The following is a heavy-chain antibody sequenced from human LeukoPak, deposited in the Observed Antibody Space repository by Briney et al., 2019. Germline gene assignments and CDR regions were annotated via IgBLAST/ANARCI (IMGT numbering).Heavy chain of an antibody. J-gene: IGHJ4*02. D-gene: IGHD3-10*01. CDR3: ARGRGLDY. Sequence: GGSLRLSCAASGFTFSNYWMSWVRQAPGRGLECVAGIKQDGSEKHYVDSVKGRFSISRDNAQTSLYLQMNSLRAEDTAMYYCARGRGLDYWGQGTLVTVSS. CDR1: GFTFSNYW. V-gene: IGHV3-7*01. CDR2: IKQDGSEK.